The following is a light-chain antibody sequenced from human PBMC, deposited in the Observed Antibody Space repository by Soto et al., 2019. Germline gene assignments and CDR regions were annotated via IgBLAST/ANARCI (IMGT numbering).Light chain of an antibody. CDR3: SSYAGRFTWV. V-gene: IGLV2-8*01. J-gene: IGLJ3*02. Sequence: QSALTQPPSASGFPGQSVTISCTGTSSDVGGYSHVSWFQQLPGKAPKLLIYEVTERPSGVPDRFSASKSGNTASLTVSGLQAGDEADYYCSSYAGRFTWVFGGGTKVTVL. CDR2: EVT. CDR1: SSDVGGYSH.